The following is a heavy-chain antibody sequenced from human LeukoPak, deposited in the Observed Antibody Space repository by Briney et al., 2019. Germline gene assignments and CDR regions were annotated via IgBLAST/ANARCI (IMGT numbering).Heavy chain of an antibody. D-gene: IGHD1-1*01. J-gene: IGHJ4*02. CDR1: GYSFTTYW. Sequence: GESLKISCKASGYSFTTYWIGWVRQAPGKGLEWMGIIYPADSSTEYSPSFQGQVTISVDKSVNTAYLQWSSLKASDTAMYYCARTPSEGTTGTTRDYWGQGTLVTVSS. CDR3: ARTPSEGTTGTTRDY. V-gene: IGHV5-51*01. CDR2: IYPADSST.